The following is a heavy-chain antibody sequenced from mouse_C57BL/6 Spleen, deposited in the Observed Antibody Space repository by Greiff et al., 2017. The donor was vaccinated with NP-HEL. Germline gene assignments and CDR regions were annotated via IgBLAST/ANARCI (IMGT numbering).Heavy chain of an antibody. J-gene: IGHJ2*01. CDR1: GYSITSGYY. CDR3: AREVYYGNLYYFDY. D-gene: IGHD2-1*01. V-gene: IGHV3-6*01. Sequence: ESGPGLVKPSQSLSLTCSVTGYSITSGYYWNWIRQFPGNKLEWMGYISYDGSNNYNPSLKNRISITRDTSKNQFFLKLNSVTTEDTATYYCAREVYYGNLYYFDYWGQGTTLTVSS. CDR2: ISYDGSN.